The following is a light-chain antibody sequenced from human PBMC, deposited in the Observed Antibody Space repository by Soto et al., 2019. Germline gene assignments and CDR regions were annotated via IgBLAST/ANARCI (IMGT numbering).Light chain of an antibody. V-gene: IGLV1-40*01. CDR3: SSYTSSNTPVV. CDR1: SSNIGAGYD. CDR2: GNS. Sequence: QSVLTQPPSVSGAPGQRVTISCTGSSSNIGAGYDVHWYQQLPGTAPKLLIYGNSNRPSGVPDRFSGSKSGNTASLTISGLQAEDEADYYCSSYTSSNTPVVFGGGTKLTVL. J-gene: IGLJ2*01.